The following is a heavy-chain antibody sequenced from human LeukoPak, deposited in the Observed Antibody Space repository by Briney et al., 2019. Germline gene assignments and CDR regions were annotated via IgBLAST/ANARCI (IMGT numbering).Heavy chain of an antibody. CDR1: GGSFSGYY. Sequence: PSETLSLTCAVYGGSFSGYYWSWIRQPPGKGLERIGEINHSGSTNYNPSLKSRVTISVDTSKNQFSLKLSSVTAADTAVYYCAADARWGSGFDPWGQGTLVTVSS. CDR3: AADARWGSGFDP. J-gene: IGHJ5*02. CDR2: INHSGST. D-gene: IGHD3-10*01. V-gene: IGHV4-34*01.